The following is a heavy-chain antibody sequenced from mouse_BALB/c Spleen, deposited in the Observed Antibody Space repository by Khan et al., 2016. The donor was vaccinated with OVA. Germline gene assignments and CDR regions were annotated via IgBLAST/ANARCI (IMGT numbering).Heavy chain of an antibody. V-gene: IGHV1-5*01. CDR1: GYSFTSYW. J-gene: IGHJ3*01. CDR3: ADGSYVGWFAY. CDR2: IYPGNSDT. Sequence: VQLEQSGTVLARPGASVKMSCKASGYSFTSYWMHWVKQRPGQGLEWNGAIYPGNSDTSYNQKFKGKGKLTAVTSASTAYMERSSLTNEDSAVDYCADGSYVGWFAYWGQGTLVTVSA. D-gene: IGHD1-1*02.